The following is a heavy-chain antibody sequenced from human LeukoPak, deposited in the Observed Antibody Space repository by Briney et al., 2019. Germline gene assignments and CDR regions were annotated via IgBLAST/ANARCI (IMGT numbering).Heavy chain of an antibody. D-gene: IGHD3-16*01. V-gene: IGHV3-74*01. Sequence: QPGGSLSLSCAASGFTFSSYWMHWVRQAPGKGLVWVSRINSDGSSTSYADSVKGRFTISRDNAKNTLYLQMNSLRAEDTAVYYCAREPTYDYVWGSYGPADYWGQGTLVTVSS. J-gene: IGHJ4*02. CDR1: GFTFSSYW. CDR2: INSDGSST. CDR3: AREPTYDYVWGSYGPADY.